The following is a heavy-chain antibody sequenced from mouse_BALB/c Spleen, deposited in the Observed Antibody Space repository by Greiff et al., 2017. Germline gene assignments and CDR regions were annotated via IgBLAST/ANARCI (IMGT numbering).Heavy chain of an antibody. Sequence: EVHLVESGGGLVQPGGSRKLSCAASGFTFSSFGMHWVRQAPEKGLEWVAYISSGSSTIYYADTVKGRFTISRDNPKNTLFLQMTSLRSEDTAMYYCARSYWDYWGQGTTLTVSS. V-gene: IGHV5-17*02. CDR2: ISSGSSTI. J-gene: IGHJ2*01. CDR1: GFTFSSFG. CDR3: ARSYWDY. D-gene: IGHD1-1*01.